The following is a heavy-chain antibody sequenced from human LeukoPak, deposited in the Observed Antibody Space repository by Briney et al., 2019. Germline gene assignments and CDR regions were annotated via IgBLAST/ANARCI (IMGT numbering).Heavy chain of an antibody. V-gene: IGHV3-33*01. CDR3: VRGVGVSRFNYLDP. CDR2: IWYDASNK. Sequence: QPGRSLTLSCAASGFTFSSFGMHWVRQAPGKGLEWVAVIWYDASNKYYVDSVKGRFTISRDNSKNTLYLQMNSLRDDDTAVYYCVRGVGVSRFNYLDPWGQGTLVIVAS. J-gene: IGHJ5*02. D-gene: IGHD1-7*01. CDR1: GFTFSSFG.